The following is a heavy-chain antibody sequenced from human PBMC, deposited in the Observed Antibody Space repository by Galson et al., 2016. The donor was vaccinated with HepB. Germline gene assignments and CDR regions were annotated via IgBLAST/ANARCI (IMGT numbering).Heavy chain of an antibody. V-gene: IGHV3-23*01. CDR2: ISTRRTT. J-gene: IGHJ4*02. CDR1: GFVFSNFG. D-gene: IGHD1-1*01. CDR3: AKERLVRRIFDH. Sequence: SLRLSCAASGFVFSNFGLSWVRQAPGKGLEWVASISTRRTTYYSDSVKGWFTISRDNSNNPLYLQMNGLRAEDTAVYYCAKERLVRRIFDHWGQGTLLTVSS.